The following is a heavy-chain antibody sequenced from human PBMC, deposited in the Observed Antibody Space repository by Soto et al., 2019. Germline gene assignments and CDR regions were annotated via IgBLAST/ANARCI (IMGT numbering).Heavy chain of an antibody. Sequence: SETLSLTCTVSGGSISSSSYYWGWIRQPPGKGLEWIGSIYYSGSTYYNPSLKSRVTISVDTSKNQFSLKLSSVTAADTAAYYCARVNILDCYFDYWGQGTLVTVSS. J-gene: IGHJ4*02. CDR1: GGSISSSSYY. V-gene: IGHV4-39*07. D-gene: IGHD3-9*01. CDR3: ARVNILDCYFDY. CDR2: IYYSGST.